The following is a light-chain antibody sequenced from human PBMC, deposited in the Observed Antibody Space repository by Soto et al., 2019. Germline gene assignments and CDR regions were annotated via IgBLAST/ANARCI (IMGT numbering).Light chain of an antibody. CDR1: SSNIGSNY. CDR2: RNN. J-gene: IGLJ2*01. V-gene: IGLV1-47*01. CDR3: AAWDDSLSGQV. Sequence: QSVLTQPPSASGTPGQRVTISCSGSSSNIGSNYVYWYQQLPGTAPKLLIYRNNQRPSGVPDRFSGSKSGTSASLAISGLRSEDEADYYCAAWDDSLSGQVFGGGTKVT.